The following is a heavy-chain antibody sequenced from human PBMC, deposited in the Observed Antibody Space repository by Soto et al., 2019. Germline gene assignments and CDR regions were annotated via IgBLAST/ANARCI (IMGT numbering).Heavy chain of an antibody. Sequence: SETLSLTCAVSGGSISSGGYSWSWIRQPPGKGLEWIGYIYHSGSTYYNPSLKSRVTIPVDTSKNQFSLKLSSVTAADTAVYYCARDPIAAAGTGYYGMDVWGQGTTVTVSS. CDR2: IYHSGST. V-gene: IGHV4-30-2*01. CDR1: GGSISSGGYS. CDR3: ARDPIAAAGTGYYGMDV. D-gene: IGHD6-13*01. J-gene: IGHJ6*02.